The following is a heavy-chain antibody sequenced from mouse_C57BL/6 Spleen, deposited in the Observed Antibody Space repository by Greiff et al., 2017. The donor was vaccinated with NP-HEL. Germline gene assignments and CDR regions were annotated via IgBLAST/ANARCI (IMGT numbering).Heavy chain of an antibody. CDR2: ISDGGSYT. CDR1: GFTFSSYA. J-gene: IGHJ1*03. Sequence: DVMLVESGGGLVKPGGSLKLSCAASGFTFSSYAMSWVRQTPEKRLEWVATISDGGSYTYYPDNVKGRFTISRDNAKNNLYLQMSHLKSEDTAMYYCARDNYYGSSSYWYFDVWGTGTTVTVSS. D-gene: IGHD1-1*01. CDR3: ARDNYYGSSSYWYFDV. V-gene: IGHV5-4*01.